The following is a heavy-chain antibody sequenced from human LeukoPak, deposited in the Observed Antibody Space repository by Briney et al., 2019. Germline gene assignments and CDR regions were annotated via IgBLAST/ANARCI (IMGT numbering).Heavy chain of an antibody. Sequence: PGGSLRLSCAASGFTFSSYAMSWVRQAPGKGLEWVSGINWNGGSTGYADSVKGRFTISRDNSKNTLYLQMNSLRAEDTAVYYCARDRSLLRFGLGDAFDIWGQGTMVTVSS. CDR3: ARDRSLLRFGLGDAFDI. CDR1: GFTFSSYA. CDR2: INWNGGST. J-gene: IGHJ3*02. V-gene: IGHV3-23*01. D-gene: IGHD3-3*01.